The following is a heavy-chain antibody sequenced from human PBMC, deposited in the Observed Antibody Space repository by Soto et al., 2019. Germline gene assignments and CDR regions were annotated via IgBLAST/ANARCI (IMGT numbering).Heavy chain of an antibody. CDR2: SSHSGST. CDR3: ARGGVTADY. Sequence: SETLSLTCTVSGGSISSGDYYWSWIRQPPGKGLECIGYSSHSGSTYYNPSLKSRVTISVDRSKNQFSLKLSSVTAADTAVYYCARGGVTADYWGQGTLVTVSS. V-gene: IGHV4-30-2*01. D-gene: IGHD5-18*01. J-gene: IGHJ4*02. CDR1: GGSISSGDYY.